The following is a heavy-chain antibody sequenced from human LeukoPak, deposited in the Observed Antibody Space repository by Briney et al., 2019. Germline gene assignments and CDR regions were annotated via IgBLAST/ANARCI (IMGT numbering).Heavy chain of an antibody. D-gene: IGHD1-26*01. J-gene: IGHJ4*02. CDR1: GFTVSSNY. CDR2: IYSGGST. Sequence: GGSLRLSCAASGFTVSSNYMSWVRQAPGKGLEWVSVIYSGGSTYYADSVKGRFTISRDNSKNTLYLQMNSLRAEDTAVYYCARDYDGGSYRDYFDYWGQGTLVTVSS. V-gene: IGHV3-66*01. CDR3: ARDYDGGSYRDYFDY.